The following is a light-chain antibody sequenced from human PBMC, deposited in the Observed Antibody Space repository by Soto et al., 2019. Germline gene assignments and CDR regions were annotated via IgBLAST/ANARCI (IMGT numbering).Light chain of an antibody. CDR1: QGISSY. CDR3: QQYYSYPWT. Sequence: ASRITQSPSSLPASTGDRVPLTCRASQGISSYLAWYQQKPGKAPKLLIYAASTLQSGVPSRFSGSGSGTDFTLTISCLQSEDFATYYCQQYYSYPWTFGQGTKVDI. J-gene: IGKJ1*01. CDR2: AAS. V-gene: IGKV1-8*01.